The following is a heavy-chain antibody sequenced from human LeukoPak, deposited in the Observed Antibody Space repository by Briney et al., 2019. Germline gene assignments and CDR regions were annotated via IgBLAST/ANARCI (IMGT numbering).Heavy chain of an antibody. CDR1: GGSISSSSYY. Sequence: SETLSLTCTVSGGSISSSSYYWGWIRQPPGKGLEWIGSIYYSGSTYYNSSLKSRVTISVDTSKNQFSLKLSSVTAADTAVYYCAGRERWLQFRDYWGQGTLVTVSS. CDR3: AGRERWLQFRDY. CDR2: IYYSGST. J-gene: IGHJ4*02. D-gene: IGHD5-24*01. V-gene: IGHV4-39*01.